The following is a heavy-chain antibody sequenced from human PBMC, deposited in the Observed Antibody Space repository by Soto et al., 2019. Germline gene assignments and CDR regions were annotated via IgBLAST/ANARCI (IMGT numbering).Heavy chain of an antibody. CDR3: ARGGYYGSGSPPPTY. D-gene: IGHD3-10*01. Sequence: RLSCAASGFTFSSYDMHWVRQATGKGLEWVSAIGTAGDTYYPGSVKGRFTISRENAKNSLYLQMNSLRAGDTAVYYCARGGYYGSGSPPPTYWGQGTLVTVSS. V-gene: IGHV3-13*01. CDR2: IGTAGDT. CDR1: GFTFSSYD. J-gene: IGHJ4*02.